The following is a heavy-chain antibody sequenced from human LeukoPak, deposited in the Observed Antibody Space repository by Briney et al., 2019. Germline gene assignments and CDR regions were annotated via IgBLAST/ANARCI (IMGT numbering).Heavy chain of an antibody. CDR3: ASAVTQGYCSGGRCYLPHFQH. CDR1: GGSFSGYY. Sequence: SETLSLTCAVYGGSFSGYYWSWIRQPPGKGLEWIGEINHSGSTNYNPSLKSRVTISVDTSKNQFSLKLSSVPAADTAVYYCASAVTQGYCSGGRCYLPHFQHWGQGTLVTVSS. J-gene: IGHJ1*01. CDR2: INHSGST. D-gene: IGHD2-15*01. V-gene: IGHV4-34*01.